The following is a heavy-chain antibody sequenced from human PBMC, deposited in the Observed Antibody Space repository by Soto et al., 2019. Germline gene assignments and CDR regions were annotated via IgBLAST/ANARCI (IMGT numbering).Heavy chain of an antibody. CDR3: AKHGNYDILTGYSTYSMDV. J-gene: IGHJ6*02. Sequence: LRLSCAASGFTFSSYAMSWVRQAPGKGLEWVSAISGSGGSTYYADSVKGRFTISRDNSKNTLYLQMNSLRAEDTAVYYCAKHGNYDILTGYSTYSMDVWGQGTTVTSP. D-gene: IGHD3-9*01. V-gene: IGHV3-23*01. CDR1: GFTFSSYA. CDR2: ISGSGGST.